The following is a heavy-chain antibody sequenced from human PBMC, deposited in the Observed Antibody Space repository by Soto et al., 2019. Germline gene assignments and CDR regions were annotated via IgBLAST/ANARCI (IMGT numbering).Heavy chain of an antibody. Sequence: PSETLCVTCTVAGGSIISGGGYWSWIRQHPGKGLEWIGYIYYSGSTYYNPSLKSRVTISVDTSKNQFSLKLSSVTAADTAVYYATVTSGSWFDPWGQGTLVTVSS. CDR1: GGSIISGGGY. D-gene: IGHD4-4*01. CDR3: TVTSGSWFDP. V-gene: IGHV4-31*07. J-gene: IGHJ5*02. CDR2: IYYSGST.